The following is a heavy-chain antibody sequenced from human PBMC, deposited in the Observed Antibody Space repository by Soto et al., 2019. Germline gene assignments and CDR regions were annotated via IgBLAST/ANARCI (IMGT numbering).Heavy chain of an antibody. CDR1: GFTFSSYG. J-gene: IGHJ2*01. CDR3: AKPFKTIGYYYYIGYFDL. V-gene: IGHV3-30*18. CDR2: ISYDGSTK. Sequence: QVQLVESGGGVVQPGRSLRLSCAASGFTFSSYGMHWVRQAPGKGLAWVAVISYDGSTKYYADSVKGRFTISKDNSKKPRYRQMDSLRPEDTAVDYCAKPFKTIGYYYYIGYFDLWGRGTLVTVSS. D-gene: IGHD3-22*01.